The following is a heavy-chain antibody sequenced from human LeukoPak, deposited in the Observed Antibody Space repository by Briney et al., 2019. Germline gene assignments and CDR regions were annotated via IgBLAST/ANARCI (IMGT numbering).Heavy chain of an antibody. V-gene: IGHV4-59*01. CDR2: IYYSGST. D-gene: IGHD2-2*02. CDR3: ARAYRYCSSTSCYIWFDP. Sequence: SETLSLTCTVSGGSISSYYWSWIRQPPGKGLEWIGYIYYSGSTNYNPSLKSRVTISVDTSKNQFSLKLSSVTAADTAVYYCARAYRYCSSTSCYIWFDPWGRGTLVTVSS. CDR1: GGSISSYY. J-gene: IGHJ5*02.